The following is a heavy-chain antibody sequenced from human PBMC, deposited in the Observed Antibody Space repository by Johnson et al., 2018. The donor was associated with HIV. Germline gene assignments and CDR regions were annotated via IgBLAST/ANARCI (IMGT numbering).Heavy chain of an antibody. CDR3: VKGSRGRQDAFDI. D-gene: IGHD3-16*01. J-gene: IGHJ3*02. CDR1: GFTFSTYD. CDR2: ISYDGSNK. V-gene: IGHV3-30*18. Sequence: QVQLVESGGGVVQPGRSLRLSCAASGFTFSTYDMHWVRQAPGKGLEWVAIISYDGSNKYYADSVKGRFTISRDNSKNTLYLQMNSLRAEDTAVFFCVKGSRGRQDAFDIWGQGAMVSVSA.